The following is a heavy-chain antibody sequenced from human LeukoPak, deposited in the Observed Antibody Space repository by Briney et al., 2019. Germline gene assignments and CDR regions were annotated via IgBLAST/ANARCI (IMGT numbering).Heavy chain of an antibody. D-gene: IGHD5-18*01. Sequence: GRSLRLSCAASGFTFSSYAMHWVRQAPGKGLEWVAVISYDGSNKYYADSVKGRFTIPRDNSKNTLYLQMNSLRAEDTAVYYCARESYYFDYWGQGTLVTVSS. V-gene: IGHV3-30*04. J-gene: IGHJ4*02. CDR2: ISYDGSNK. CDR1: GFTFSSYA. CDR3: ARESYYFDY.